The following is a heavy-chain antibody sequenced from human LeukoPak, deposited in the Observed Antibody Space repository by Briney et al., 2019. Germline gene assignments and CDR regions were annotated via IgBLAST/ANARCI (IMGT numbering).Heavy chain of an antibody. J-gene: IGHJ4*02. CDR1: GFTFSSYW. CDR3: AINGGGDSGYGNFDY. D-gene: IGHD5-12*01. V-gene: IGHV3-74*01. Sequence: GGSLRLSCAASGFTFSSYWMHWVRQAPGKGLVWVSRINSDGSSTSYADSVKGRFTISRDNAKSTLYLQMNSLRAEDTAFYYCAINGGGDSGYGNFDYWGQGTLVTVSS. CDR2: INSDGSST.